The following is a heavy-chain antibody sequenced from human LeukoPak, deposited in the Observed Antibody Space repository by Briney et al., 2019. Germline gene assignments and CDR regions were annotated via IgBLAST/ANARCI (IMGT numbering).Heavy chain of an antibody. CDR3: ARSGYGDYRFVY. D-gene: IGHD4-17*01. CDR1: GGSISSYY. V-gene: IGHV4-59*01. CDR2: IYYSGST. J-gene: IGHJ4*02. Sequence: SETLSLTCTVSGGSISSYYWSWVRQPPGKGLEWIGYIYYSGSTNYNPSLKSRVTISVDTSKKQFSLRLSSVTAADTAVYYCARSGYGDYRFVYWGQGTLVTVSS.